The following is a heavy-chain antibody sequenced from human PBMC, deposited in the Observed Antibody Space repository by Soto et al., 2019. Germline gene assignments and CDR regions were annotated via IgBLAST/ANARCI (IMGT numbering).Heavy chain of an antibody. V-gene: IGHV3-30-3*01. CDR3: ARHLSHLKTGWIDP. CDR1: GFTFINYA. J-gene: IGHJ5*02. D-gene: IGHD7-27*01. Sequence: QEQLVESGGGVVQPGRSLRLSCRVSGFTFINYAMHWVRQAPGKGLEWVALISGDGTNEYYADSVKGRFTISRDNSRNTLYLQMSSLRADDTAVYYCARHLSHLKTGWIDPWGQGTLVTVSS. CDR2: ISGDGTNE.